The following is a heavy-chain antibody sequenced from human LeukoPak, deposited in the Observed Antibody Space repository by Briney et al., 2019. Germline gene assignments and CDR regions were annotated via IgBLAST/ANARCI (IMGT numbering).Heavy chain of an antibody. CDR2: IRFDGTNK. CDR3: VRDFDDVNGDYYYIPEY. J-gene: IGHJ4*02. Sequence: PGGSLRLSCAASGFNFSRNGMHWVRQAPGQGLEWVAFIRFDGTNKFYGASVRGRFIISRDNSKNTLYLQMNSLRAEDTAVYYCVRDFDDVNGDYYYIPEYWGRGMLVSVSS. CDR1: GFNFSRNG. V-gene: IGHV3-30*02. D-gene: IGHD3-22*01.